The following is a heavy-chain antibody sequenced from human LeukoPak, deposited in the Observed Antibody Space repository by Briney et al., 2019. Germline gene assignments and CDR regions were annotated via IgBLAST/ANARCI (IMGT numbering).Heavy chain of an antibody. CDR3: ARARGGSGWTYLVY. CDR2: IYYSGNT. V-gene: IGHV4-59*08. CDR1: GGSISSYY. J-gene: IGHJ4*02. D-gene: IGHD6-19*01. Sequence: SETLSLTCTVSGGSISSYYWSWIRQPPGKGLEWIGYIYYSGNTNYNPSLKSRVTISVDTSKNQFSLKLSSVTAADTAVYYCARARGGSGWTYLVYWGQGTLVTVSS.